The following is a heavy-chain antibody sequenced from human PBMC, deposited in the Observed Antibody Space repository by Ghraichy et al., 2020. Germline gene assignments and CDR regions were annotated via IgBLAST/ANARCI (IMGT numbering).Heavy chain of an antibody. CDR1: GFSFSDYS. CDR2: ITGSSITI. CDR3: ARLPLPRRAAVGKWYFDL. V-gene: IGHV3-48*01. Sequence: GGSLRLSCEGSGFSFSDYSMIWVRLTPRKALEWVSYITGSSITIFYTDSVKGRFTISRDNAKNSLYPQMNSLRAEDTAVYYCARLPLPRRAAVGKWYFDLWGRGTLVTVSS. D-gene: IGHD6-13*01. J-gene: IGHJ2*01.